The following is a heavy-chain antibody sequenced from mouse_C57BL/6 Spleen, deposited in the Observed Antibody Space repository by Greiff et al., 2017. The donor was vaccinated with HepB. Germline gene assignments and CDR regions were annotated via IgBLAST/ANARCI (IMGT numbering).Heavy chain of an antibody. V-gene: IGHV14-4*01. D-gene: IGHD1-1*01. J-gene: IGHJ4*01. CDR2: IDPENGDT. CDR3: TTDGSSYVRAMDY. CDR1: GFNIKDDY. Sequence: EVQLQESGAELVRPGASVKLSCTASGFNIKDDYMHWVKQRPEQGLEWIGWIDPENGDTEYASKFQGKATITADTSSNTAYLQRSSLTSEDTAVYYCTTDGSSYVRAMDYWGQGTSVTVSS.